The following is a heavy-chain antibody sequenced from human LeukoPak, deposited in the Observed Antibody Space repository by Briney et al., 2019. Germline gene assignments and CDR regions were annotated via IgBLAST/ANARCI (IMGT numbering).Heavy chain of an antibody. CDR2: IYYSGST. D-gene: IGHD2-15*01. CDR3: ARSGGGRPFDP. CDR1: DHSISSYY. J-gene: IGHJ5*02. Sequence: SDTLSLTWTISDHSISSYYWSWIRKPPGNGLEWIAYIYYSGSTKYNPSLRSRVTISVDTSKNHFSLKLSSVTAADTAVYYCARSGGGRPFDPWGQGTLVTVSS. V-gene: IGHV4-59*07.